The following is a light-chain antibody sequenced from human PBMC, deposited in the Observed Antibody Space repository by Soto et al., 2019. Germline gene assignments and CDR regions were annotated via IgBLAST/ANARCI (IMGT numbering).Light chain of an antibody. Sequence: EIVMTQSPATLSVSLGERATLSCRASQSVSSNLVWYQQKPGQAPRLLIYGASTRATGIPARFSGSGSGTEFTLTISSLQSEDFAVYYCQQYNNWPPTFGQGTKLEIK. CDR3: QQYNNWPPT. CDR2: GAS. J-gene: IGKJ2*01. V-gene: IGKV3-15*01. CDR1: QSVSSN.